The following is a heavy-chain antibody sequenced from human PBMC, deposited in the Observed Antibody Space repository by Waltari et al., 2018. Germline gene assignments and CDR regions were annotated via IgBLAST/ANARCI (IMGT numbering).Heavy chain of an antibody. CDR1: GFPFRNYN. J-gene: IGHJ4*02. CDR2: ISNTGTYI. D-gene: IGHD2-2*01. Sequence: EVQLVESGGGLVKPGESLRLSCSASGFPFRNYNMNWLRQAPGKGLEWVSSISNTGTYIYYADSVRGRFTISRDNAKSSLYLQINILRAEDTAMYYCVTAMSSVYWGQGTLITVSS. V-gene: IGHV3-21*01. CDR3: VTAMSSVY.